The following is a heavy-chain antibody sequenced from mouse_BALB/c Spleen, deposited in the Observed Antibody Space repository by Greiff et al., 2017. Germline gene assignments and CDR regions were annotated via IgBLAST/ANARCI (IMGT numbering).Heavy chain of an antibody. CDR2: ISSGGST. CDR3: ATHGNYEGYYFDY. D-gene: IGHD2-1*01. CDR1: GFTFSSYA. V-gene: IGHV5-6-5*01. J-gene: IGHJ2*01. Sequence: EVQRVESGGGLVKPGGSLKLSCAASGFTFSSYAMSWVRQTPEKRLEWVASISSGGSTYYPDSVKGRFTISRDNARNILYLQMSSLRSEDTAMYYCATHGNYEGYYFDYWGQGTTLTVSS.